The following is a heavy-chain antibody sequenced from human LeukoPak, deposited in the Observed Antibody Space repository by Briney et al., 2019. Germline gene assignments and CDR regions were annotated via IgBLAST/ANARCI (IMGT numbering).Heavy chain of an antibody. D-gene: IGHD4-17*01. CDR3: ARHPTRACDYVRRVVWYFDL. CDR2: INHSGST. J-gene: IGHJ2*01. Sequence: KPSETLSLTCAVYGGSFSGYYWSWIRQPPGKGLEWIGEINHSGSTNYNPSLKSRVTISVDTSKNQFSLKLSSVTAADTAVYYCARHPTRACDYVRRVVWYFDLWGRGTLVTVSS. V-gene: IGHV4-34*01. CDR1: GGSFSGYY.